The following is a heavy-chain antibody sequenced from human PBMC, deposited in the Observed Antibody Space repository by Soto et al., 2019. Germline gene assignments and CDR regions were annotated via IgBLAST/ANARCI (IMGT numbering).Heavy chain of an antibody. D-gene: IGHD6-13*01. Sequence: ASVKVSCKASGYTFTSYGISWVRQAPGQGLEWMGWISAYNGNTNYAQKLQGRVTMTTDTSTSTAYMELRSLRSDDTAVYYCASSQYSSRRRYYYGMDVWGQGTTVTVSS. CDR3: ASSQYSSRRRYYYGMDV. V-gene: IGHV1-18*01. CDR1: GYTFTSYG. CDR2: ISAYNGNT. J-gene: IGHJ6*02.